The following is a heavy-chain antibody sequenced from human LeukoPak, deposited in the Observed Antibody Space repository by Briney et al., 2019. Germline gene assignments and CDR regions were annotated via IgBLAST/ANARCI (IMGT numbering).Heavy chain of an antibody. CDR2: IIPIFGTA. CDR1: GGTFSSYA. Sequence: SVKVSCKASGGTFSSYAISWVRQAPGQGLEWMGGIIPIFGTANYAQKFQGRVTISADESTSTAYIELSSLTSEDTAVYYCARGSQGWFDPWGQGTLVTVSS. CDR3: ARGSQGWFDP. J-gene: IGHJ5*02. V-gene: IGHV1-69*13.